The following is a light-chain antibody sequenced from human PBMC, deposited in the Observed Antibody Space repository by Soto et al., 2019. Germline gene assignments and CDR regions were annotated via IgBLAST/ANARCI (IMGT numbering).Light chain of an antibody. Sequence: QSVLTQPPSASGTPGQTITISCSGGSSNIGINTVSWYEHLPGTAPRLLIYGNNHRPSGVPDRFSGSKSGTSASLAISGLQSEDEAHYYCATWDDSLDVHVFGTGTKLTVL. CDR3: ATWDDSLDVHV. J-gene: IGLJ1*01. V-gene: IGLV1-44*01. CDR2: GNN. CDR1: SSNIGINT.